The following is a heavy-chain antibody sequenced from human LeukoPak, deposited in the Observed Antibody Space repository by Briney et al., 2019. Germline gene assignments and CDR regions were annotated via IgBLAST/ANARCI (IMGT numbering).Heavy chain of an antibody. CDR2: VYTSGST. CDR3: AREKIGYYDGSGRGWFDP. V-gene: IGHV4-61*02. Sequence: SETLSLTCAVSGGSISSGGYSWNWIRQPPGKGLEWIGRVYTSGSTNYNPSLKSRVTISVDTSKKQFSLKLSSVTAADTAVYYCAREKIGYYDGSGRGWFDPWGQGTLVTVSS. D-gene: IGHD3-22*01. J-gene: IGHJ5*02. CDR1: GGSISSGGYS.